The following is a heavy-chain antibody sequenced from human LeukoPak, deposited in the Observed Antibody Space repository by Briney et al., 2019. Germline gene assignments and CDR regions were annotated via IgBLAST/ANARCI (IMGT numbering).Heavy chain of an antibody. CDR3: AREYYYYYMDV. Sequence: SETLSLTCTVSGGSISSYYWSWIRQPPGKGLEWIGYIYYSGSTNYNPSLKSRVTISVDTSKNQFSLKLSSVTAADTAVYYCAREYYYYYMDVWGKGTTVTVSS. CDR1: GGSISSYY. V-gene: IGHV4-59*12. CDR2: IYYSGST. J-gene: IGHJ6*03.